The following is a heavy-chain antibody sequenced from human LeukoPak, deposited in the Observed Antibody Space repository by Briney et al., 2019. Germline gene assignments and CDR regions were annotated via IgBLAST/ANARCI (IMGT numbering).Heavy chain of an antibody. D-gene: IGHD6-25*01. V-gene: IGHV3-30*03. CDR1: GFTFSSYG. Sequence: GRSLRLSCAASGFTFSSYGMHWVRQAPGKGLEWVAVISYDGSNKYYADSVKGRFTISRDNSKNTLYLQMNSLRAEDTAVYYCARDGSSGWPEDWGQGTLVTVSS. CDR2: ISYDGSNK. CDR3: ARDGSSGWPED. J-gene: IGHJ4*02.